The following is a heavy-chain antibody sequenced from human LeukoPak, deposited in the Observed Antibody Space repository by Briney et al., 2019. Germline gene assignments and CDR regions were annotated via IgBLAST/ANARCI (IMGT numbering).Heavy chain of an antibody. J-gene: IGHJ4*02. CDR2: IYSGGST. Sequence: GGSLRLSCAASGFTVSSNYMSWVRQAPGKGLEWVSVIYSGGSTYYADSVKGRFTISRDDSKNTLYLQMYSLRAEDTAVYYCAGCSGDSCYSIYFDYWGQGTLVTVSS. CDR3: AGCSGDSCYSIYFDY. CDR1: GFTVSSNY. D-gene: IGHD2-15*01. V-gene: IGHV3-53*01.